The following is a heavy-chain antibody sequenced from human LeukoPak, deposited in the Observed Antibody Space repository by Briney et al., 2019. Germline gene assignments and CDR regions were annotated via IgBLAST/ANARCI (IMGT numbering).Heavy chain of an antibody. Sequence: SSETLSLTCTVSGGSISGYYWTWIRQPPGKGLDWIGFVYYNGNTRYNPSLKSRVTIPVDTSENQFSLNLTSVTAADTAVYYCAREGDDGYSFGYPISYWGQGSLVTVSS. CDR1: GGSISGYY. CDR2: VYYNGNT. D-gene: IGHD5-18*01. CDR3: AREGDDGYSFGYPISY. J-gene: IGHJ4*02. V-gene: IGHV4-59*01.